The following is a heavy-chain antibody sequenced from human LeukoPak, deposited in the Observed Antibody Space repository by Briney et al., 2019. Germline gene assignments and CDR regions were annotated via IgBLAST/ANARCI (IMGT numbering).Heavy chain of an antibody. CDR1: GFTFSSYA. J-gene: IGHJ5*02. CDR2: ISYDGSNK. CDR3: ARTAVENWFDP. Sequence: GGSLRLSCAASGFTFSSYAMHWVRQAPGKGLEWVAVISYDGSNKYYADSVKGRFTISRDNSKNTLYLQMNSLRAEDTAVYYCARTAVENWFDPWGQGTLVTVSS. V-gene: IGHV3-30-3*01. D-gene: IGHD6-19*01.